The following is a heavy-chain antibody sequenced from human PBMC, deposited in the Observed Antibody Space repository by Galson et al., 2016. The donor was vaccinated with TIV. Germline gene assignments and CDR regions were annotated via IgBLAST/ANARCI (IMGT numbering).Heavy chain of an antibody. CDR1: GVTSSYFA. V-gene: IGHV1-69*13. D-gene: IGHD1-1*01. J-gene: IGHJ4*02. CDR2: IVPMFGTT. Sequence: SVKASCKASGVTSSYFAFSWVRQAPGQGLEWMGGIVPMFGTTNYAQKFQGRVTISADESTTTAYLELSSLRSEDTAVYYCARDPGYFVYWGQGTLVTVSS. CDR3: ARDPGYFVY.